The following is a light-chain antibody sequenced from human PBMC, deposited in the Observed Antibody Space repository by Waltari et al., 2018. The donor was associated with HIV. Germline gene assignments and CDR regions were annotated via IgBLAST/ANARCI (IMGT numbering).Light chain of an antibody. CDR3: QQLNEYPWT. V-gene: IGKV1-9*01. J-gene: IGKJ1*01. Sequence: DIQLTQSPSFLSASVGDRVTITCRASQDIRNYLAWYQQKLGKAPKRLIYAESSLQSGVPSRFSGSGSGTQCTLTSNSLQPEDFATYHCQQLNEYPWTFGQGTQVEIK. CDR1: QDIRNY. CDR2: AES.